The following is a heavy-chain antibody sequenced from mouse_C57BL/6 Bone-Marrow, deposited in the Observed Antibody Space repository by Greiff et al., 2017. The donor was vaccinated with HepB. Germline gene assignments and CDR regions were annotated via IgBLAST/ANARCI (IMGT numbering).Heavy chain of an antibody. CDR2: IDPANGNT. V-gene: IGHV14-3*01. Sequence: EVQLQQSVAELVRPGASVKLSCTASGFNIKNTYMHWVKQRPEQGLEWIGRIDPANGNTKYAPKFQGKATITADTSSNTAYLQLSSLTSEDTAIYYCAKRLYGSCYDWYFDVWGTGTTVTVSS. CDR3: AKRLYGSCYDWYFDV. CDR1: GFNIKNTY. D-gene: IGHD1-1*01. J-gene: IGHJ1*03.